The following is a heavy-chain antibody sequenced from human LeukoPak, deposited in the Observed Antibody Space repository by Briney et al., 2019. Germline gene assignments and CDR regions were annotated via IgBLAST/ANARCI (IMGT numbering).Heavy chain of an antibody. CDR3: ARGKGDYYYYYYMDV. J-gene: IGHJ6*03. CDR1: GYTFTSYY. Sequence: ASVKVSCKASGYTFTSYYMHWVRQAPGQGLEWMGIINPSGGSTSYAQKFQGRVTMTRDMSTSTVYMGLSSLRSEDTAVYYCARGKGDYYYYYYMDVWGKGTTVTVSS. CDR2: INPSGGST. V-gene: IGHV1-46*01.